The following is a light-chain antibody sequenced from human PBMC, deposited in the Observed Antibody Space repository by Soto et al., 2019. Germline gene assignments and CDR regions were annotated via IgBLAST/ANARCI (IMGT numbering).Light chain of an antibody. CDR2: DTS. CDR3: QPYNRWPLT. Sequence: EVVMTQSPATLSVSPGEGVSLSCRANQGIGDTLAWYQHKPGQTPILLIYDTSARATSVPARCSGSRSGPEFILSIICLHSEEFAIYYCQPYNRWPLTFCGGTKLESK. J-gene: IGKJ4*01. V-gene: IGKV3-15*01. CDR1: QGIGDT.